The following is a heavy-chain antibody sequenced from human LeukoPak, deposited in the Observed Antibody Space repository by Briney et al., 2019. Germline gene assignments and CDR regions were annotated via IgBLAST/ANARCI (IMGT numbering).Heavy chain of an antibody. Sequence: PGGSLRLSCAASGFTFSSYSMNWVRQAPGKGLEWVSHISSSSSTIYYADSVKGRFTISRDNAKNSLYLQMNSLRAEDTAVYYCAREITPRDDYVWGSYAAYWGQGTLVTVSS. CDR1: GFTFSSYS. CDR3: AREITPRDDYVWGSYAAY. CDR2: ISSSSSTI. V-gene: IGHV3-48*01. D-gene: IGHD3-16*01. J-gene: IGHJ4*02.